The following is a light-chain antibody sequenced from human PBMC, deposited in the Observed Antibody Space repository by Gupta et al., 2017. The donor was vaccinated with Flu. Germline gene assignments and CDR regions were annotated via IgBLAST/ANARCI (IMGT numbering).Light chain of an antibody. J-gene: IGKJ1*01. V-gene: IGKV4-1*01. CDR1: QSVLYSSNNKNY. CDR3: QQYYNTLWT. Sequence: SLGERATINCKSSQSVLYSSNNKNYLAWYQQKPGQPPKLLVYWASTRESGVPDRFSGGGSGTDFTLTISSLQAEDVAVYYCQQYYNTLWTFGQGTKVEIK. CDR2: WAS.